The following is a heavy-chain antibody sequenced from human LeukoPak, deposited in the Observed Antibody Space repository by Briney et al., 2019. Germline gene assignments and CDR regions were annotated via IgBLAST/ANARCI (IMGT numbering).Heavy chain of an antibody. CDR2: INPNSGGT. Sequence: ASVKVSCKASGYTFTGYYIHWVRQAPGQGLEWMGWINPNSGGTNYAQNFQGRVTMTRDTSISTAYMELSRLGSDDTAVYHCAREGTAGSYHYWGQGTLVTVSS. CDR3: AREGTAGSYHY. V-gene: IGHV1-2*02. D-gene: IGHD3-10*01. J-gene: IGHJ4*02. CDR1: GYTFTGYY.